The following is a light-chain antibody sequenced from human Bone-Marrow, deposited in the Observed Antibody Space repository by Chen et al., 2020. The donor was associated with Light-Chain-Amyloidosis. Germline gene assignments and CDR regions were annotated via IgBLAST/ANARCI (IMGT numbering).Light chain of an antibody. V-gene: IGLV2-11*01. Sequence: QSALTKPRSVSGSLGRSVTISCTGTSSDVGAYTYVSWYQQHPGKAPKLIIYDVNKRPSGVPDRFSGSQSGSTASLTISRLQADDESDYFCSSYAGTYTWVFGGGTKLTVL. CDR3: SSYAGTYTWV. J-gene: IGLJ3*02. CDR1: SSDVGAYTY. CDR2: DVN.